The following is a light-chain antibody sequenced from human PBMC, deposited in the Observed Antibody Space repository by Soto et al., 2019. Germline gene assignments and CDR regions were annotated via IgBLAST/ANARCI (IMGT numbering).Light chain of an antibody. J-gene: IGLJ3*02. CDR3: CSYAGTYTGV. V-gene: IGLV2-11*01. CDR1: GSNVGAYNY. CDR2: VVN. Sequence: QSALTQPRSVSGSPGQSVTISCTGTGSNVGAYNYVSWYQQHPGKAPKLMIYVVNKRPSGVPDRFSGSKSDNTASLTISGLQADDEADYFCCSYAGTYTGVFGGGTKLTVL.